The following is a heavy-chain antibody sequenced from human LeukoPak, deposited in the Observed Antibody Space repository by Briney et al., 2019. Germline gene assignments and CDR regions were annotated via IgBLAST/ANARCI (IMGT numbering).Heavy chain of an antibody. Sequence: ASVKVSCKASGYTFTGYYMHWVRQAPGQGLEWMGWINTNTGNPTYAQGFTGRFVFSLDTSVSTAYLQISSLKAEDTAVYYCARSPTFGGVIVDYWGQGTLVTVSS. CDR1: GYTFTGYY. CDR2: INTNTGNP. CDR3: ARSPTFGGVIVDY. D-gene: IGHD3-16*02. V-gene: IGHV7-4-1*02. J-gene: IGHJ4*02.